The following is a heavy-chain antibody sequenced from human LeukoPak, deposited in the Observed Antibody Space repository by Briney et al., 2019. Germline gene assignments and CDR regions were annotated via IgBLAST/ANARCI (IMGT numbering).Heavy chain of an antibody. D-gene: IGHD2-15*01. CDR3: ARGGKAAARFDL. CDR1: GGSISSGDYY. Sequence: SETLSPTCTVSGGSISSGDYYWSWIRQPPGKGLEWIGYIYYSGSTYYNPSLKSRVTISVDTSKNQFSLKLSSVTAADTAVYYCARGGKAAARFDLWGRGTLVTVSS. J-gene: IGHJ2*01. CDR2: IYYSGST. V-gene: IGHV4-30-4*01.